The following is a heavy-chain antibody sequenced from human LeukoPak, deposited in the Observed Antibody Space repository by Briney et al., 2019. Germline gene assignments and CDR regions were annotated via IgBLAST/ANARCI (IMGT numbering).Heavy chain of an antibody. CDR3: ASHWAQQVVSDY. J-gene: IGHJ4*02. V-gene: IGHV3-23*01. Sequence: GGSLRPSCAASGFTFSSYAMSWVRQAPGKGLEWVSAISGSGGSTYYADSVKGRFTISRDNSKNTLYLQMNSLRAEDTAVYYCASHWAQQVVSDYWGQGTLVTVSS. CDR2: ISGSGGST. D-gene: IGHD6-13*01. CDR1: GFTFSSYA.